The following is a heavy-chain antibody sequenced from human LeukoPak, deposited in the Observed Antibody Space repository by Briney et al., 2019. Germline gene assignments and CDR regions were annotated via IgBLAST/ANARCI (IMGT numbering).Heavy chain of an antibody. CDR3: ARGGDTPMVGDY. D-gene: IGHD5-18*01. CDR1: GFTFSSYG. J-gene: IGHJ4*02. CDR2: LSNTNMI. Sequence: GGSLRLSCAASGFTFSSYGMNWVRQAPGKGLEWLSYLSNTNMIHYAESVKGRFTISRDNAKNSLYLQMDGLRAEDTAVYYCARGGDTPMVGDYWGQGTLVTVSS. V-gene: IGHV3-48*01.